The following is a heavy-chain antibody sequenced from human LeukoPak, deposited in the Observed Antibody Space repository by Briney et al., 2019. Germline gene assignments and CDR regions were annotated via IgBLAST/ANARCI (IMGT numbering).Heavy chain of an antibody. V-gene: IGHV4-34*01. CDR3: ARGSLDNWNDRWVDP. CDR2: INHSGST. Sequence: SETLSLTCAVYGGSFSGYYWSWIRQPPGKGLEWIGEINHSGSTNYNPSLKSRVTISVDTSKNQFSLKLSSVTAADTAVYYCARGSLDNWNDRWVDPWGQGTLVTVSS. CDR1: GGSFSGYY. D-gene: IGHD1-1*01. J-gene: IGHJ5*02.